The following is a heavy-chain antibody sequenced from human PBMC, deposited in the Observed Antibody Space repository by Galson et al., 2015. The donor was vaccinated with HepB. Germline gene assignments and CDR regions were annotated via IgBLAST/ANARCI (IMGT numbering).Heavy chain of an antibody. J-gene: IGHJ4*02. D-gene: IGHD3-22*01. CDR2: ISAYNGNT. Sequence: SVKVSCKASGYTFTSYGISWVRQAPGQGLEWMGWISAYNGNTNYARKLQGRVTMTTDTSTSTAYMELRSLRSDDTAVYYCARVGSIVVVTHPGNYFDYWGQGTLVTVSS. CDR1: GYTFTSYG. V-gene: IGHV1-18*04. CDR3: ARVGSIVVVTHPGNYFDY.